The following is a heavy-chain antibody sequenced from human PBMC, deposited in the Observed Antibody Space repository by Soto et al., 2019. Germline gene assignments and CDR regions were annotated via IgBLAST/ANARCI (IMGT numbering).Heavy chain of an antibody. CDR1: GFNFSSYA. J-gene: IGHJ4*02. CDR2: ISYDGGKK. V-gene: IGHV3-30*04. Sequence: PGGSLRLSCAASGFNFSSYAMHWVRQAPGKGLEWVAVISYDGGKKYYADSVKGRFTISRDNSKNTLYVEMNSPSAEDTAVYYCAREGQPAAGTTPHNWGQGTLVTVSS. D-gene: IGHD6-13*01. CDR3: AREGQPAAGTTPHN.